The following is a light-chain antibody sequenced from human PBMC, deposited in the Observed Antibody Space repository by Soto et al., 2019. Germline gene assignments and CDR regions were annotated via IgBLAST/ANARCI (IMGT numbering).Light chain of an antibody. V-gene: IGKV3-20*01. Sequence: EIVLTQSPGTLSLSPGERATLSCRASQSVGRNYLAWYQQKPGQAPRLLIYGASSLATGIPDRFSGSGSGTDFTLTISRLEPEDFAVYYCQQYAYSPRTFGRGTKLEI. J-gene: IGKJ2*01. CDR3: QQYAYSPRT. CDR1: QSVGRNY. CDR2: GAS.